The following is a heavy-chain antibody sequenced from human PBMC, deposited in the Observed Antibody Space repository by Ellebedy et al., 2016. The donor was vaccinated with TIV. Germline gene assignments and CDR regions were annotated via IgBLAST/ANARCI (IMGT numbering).Heavy chain of an antibody. Sequence: GESLKISCAASGFTFDDYAMHWVRQAPGKGLEWVSLIRGSGTRTYYADSVKGRFTISRDYSKDSLYLQMNSLRTEDSALYYCARARLVGATSLDYWGQGTLVTVSS. CDR3: ARARLVGATSLDY. V-gene: IGHV3-43*02. D-gene: IGHD1-26*01. CDR1: GFTFDDYA. J-gene: IGHJ4*02. CDR2: IRGSGTRT.